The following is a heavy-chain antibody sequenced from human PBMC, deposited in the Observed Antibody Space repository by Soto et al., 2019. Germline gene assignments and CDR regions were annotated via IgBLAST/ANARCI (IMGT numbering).Heavy chain of an antibody. V-gene: IGHV4-30-4*01. J-gene: IGHJ5*02. Sequence: NPSETLSLTCTVSVGSISSGDFYWIWIRQPPGRGLEWIGYISYSGSTYYNTSLKSRVTISVDTSKNQFSLKLNSVTAADTAVYYCARGGPTGGSYKYNWFDPWGQGTLVTVSS. D-gene: IGHD2-15*01. CDR3: ARGGPTGGSYKYNWFDP. CDR1: VGSISSGDFY. CDR2: ISYSGST.